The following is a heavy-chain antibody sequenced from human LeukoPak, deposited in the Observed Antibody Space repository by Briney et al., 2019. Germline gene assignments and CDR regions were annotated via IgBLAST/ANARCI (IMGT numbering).Heavy chain of an antibody. CDR3: ARKGCTGDCYRFDP. CDR1: GYTFNTYG. V-gene: IGHV1-18*01. D-gene: IGHD2-21*02. CDR2: INTDSGNT. J-gene: IGHJ5*02. Sequence: GASVKVSCKASGYTFNTYGISWVRQAPGQRPEWMGWINTDSGNTKYAQKFQDRVTMTTDTSTSTAYMELSSLRSDDTAVYYCARKGCTGDCYRFDPWGQGTLVTVSS.